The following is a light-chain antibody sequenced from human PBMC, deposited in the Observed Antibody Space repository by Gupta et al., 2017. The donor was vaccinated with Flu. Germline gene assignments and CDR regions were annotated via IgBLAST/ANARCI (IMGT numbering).Light chain of an antibody. CDR1: QSVASNY. J-gene: IGKJ2*04. CDR3: QQYDGSSCR. V-gene: IGKV3-20*01. CDR2: GAS. Sequence: EIVLTQSPGTLSLSPGDRAALSCRASQSVASNYLAWYQQKPGQAPRLLIYGASSRATGIPDRFSGSGSGTDFTLTISRREPEDFAVYYCQQYDGSSCRFGQGTKLEIK.